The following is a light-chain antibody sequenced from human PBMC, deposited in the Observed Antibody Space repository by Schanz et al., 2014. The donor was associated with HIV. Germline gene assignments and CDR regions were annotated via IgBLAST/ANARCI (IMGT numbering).Light chain of an antibody. CDR2: DVS. Sequence: QSDLTQPASVSGSPGQSITISCTGTSSDVGGYNYVSWFQQHPGKAPKLMIFDVSNRPSGVSSRFSGSKSGNTASLTISGLQAEDEADYYCSSYTSSSTLFGTGTKLTVL. CDR1: SSDVGGYNY. V-gene: IGLV2-14*03. J-gene: IGLJ1*01. CDR3: SSYTSSSTL.